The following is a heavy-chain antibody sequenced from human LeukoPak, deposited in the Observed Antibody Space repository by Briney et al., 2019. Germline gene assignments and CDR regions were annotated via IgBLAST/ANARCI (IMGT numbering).Heavy chain of an antibody. J-gene: IGHJ4*02. CDR2: MNPNSGNT. CDR1: GYTLTSYD. V-gene: IGHV1-8*01. Sequence: GASVKVSCKASGYTLTSYDINWVRQATGQGLEWMGWMNPNSGNTGYAQKFQGRVTMTRNTSISTAYMELSSLRSEDTAVYYCARGQARAVRGVINAYWGQGTLVTVSS. CDR3: ARGQARAVRGVINAY. D-gene: IGHD3-10*01.